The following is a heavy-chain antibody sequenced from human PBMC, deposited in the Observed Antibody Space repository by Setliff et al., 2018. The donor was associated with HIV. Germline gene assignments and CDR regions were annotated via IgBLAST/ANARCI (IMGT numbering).Heavy chain of an antibody. D-gene: IGHD3-22*01. Sequence: SLTCTVSGGSISGGGYYWSWIRQHPGKGLDWIGNIYYIGNTDYNPSLKSRVTISVDTSENQFSLKLSSVTAADTAVYYCARRYYDSSGYYYPFDYWGQGTLVTVSS. CDR1: GGSISGGGYY. CDR3: ARRYYDSSGYYYPFDY. V-gene: IGHV4-31*03. J-gene: IGHJ4*02. CDR2: IYYIGNT.